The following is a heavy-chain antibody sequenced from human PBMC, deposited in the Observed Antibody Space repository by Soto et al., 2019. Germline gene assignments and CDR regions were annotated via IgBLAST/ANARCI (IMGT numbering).Heavy chain of an antibody. J-gene: IGHJ6*02. CDR2: ISPFNGNT. Sequence: VASVKVSCKSSGYPFTHYGITWVRQAPGQGLEWMGWISPFNGNTNYGQTLQGRVTLTTDTSTSTIYMELRSLRSDDTAVYYCARDQSFDRSYYYGIDAWGQGTTVTVSS. D-gene: IGHD3-10*01. CDR3: ARDQSFDRSYYYGIDA. V-gene: IGHV1-18*01. CDR1: GYPFTHYG.